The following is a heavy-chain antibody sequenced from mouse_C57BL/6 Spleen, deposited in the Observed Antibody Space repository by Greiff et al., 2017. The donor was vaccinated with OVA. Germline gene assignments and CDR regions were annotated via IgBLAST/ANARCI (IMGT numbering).Heavy chain of an antibody. D-gene: IGHD1-1*01. CDR2: IDPSDSYT. Sequence: QVQLQQPGAELVKPGASVKLSCKASGYTFTSYWMQWVKQRPGQGLEWIGEIDPSDSYTNYNQKFKGKATLTVDTSSSTAYMQLSSLTSEDSAVYYCARSHCYVSSPREDYWGQGTTLTVSS. V-gene: IGHV1-50*01. CDR1: GYTFTSYW. CDR3: ARSHCYVSSPREDY. J-gene: IGHJ2*01.